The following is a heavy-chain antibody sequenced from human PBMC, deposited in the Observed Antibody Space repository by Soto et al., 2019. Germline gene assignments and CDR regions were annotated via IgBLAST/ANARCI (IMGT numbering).Heavy chain of an antibody. CDR3: VRDWGGVVSTGGFDY. J-gene: IGHJ4*02. Sequence: QVQLVQSGAEVKKPGSSVKVSCKASGDTFSNYAISWVRQAPGQGLEWMGGIIPVFGRPTYALKFQGRLTITADDSTSTAYMELSSLRYDDTAVYYCVRDWGGVVSTGGFDYWGQGTLVTVSS. V-gene: IGHV1-69*01. CDR2: IIPVFGRP. CDR1: GDTFSNYA. D-gene: IGHD3-3*01.